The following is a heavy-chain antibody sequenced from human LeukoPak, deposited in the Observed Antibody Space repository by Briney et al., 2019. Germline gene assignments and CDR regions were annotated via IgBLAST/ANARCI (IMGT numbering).Heavy chain of an antibody. D-gene: IGHD6-13*01. Sequence: SETLSLTCTVSGGSISSSSYYWGWIRQPPGKGLEWIGSIYYSGSTNYNPSLKSRVTISVDTSKNQFSLKLSSVTAADTAVYYCARGIAAAPYNWFDPWGQGTLVTVSS. CDR2: IYYSGST. CDR3: ARGIAAAPYNWFDP. CDR1: GGSISSSSYY. J-gene: IGHJ5*02. V-gene: IGHV4-39*07.